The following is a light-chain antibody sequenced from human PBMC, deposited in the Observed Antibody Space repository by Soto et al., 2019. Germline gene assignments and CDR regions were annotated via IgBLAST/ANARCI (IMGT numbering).Light chain of an antibody. CDR1: SGCVGGYNY. CDR2: EIN. J-gene: IGLJ3*02. V-gene: IGLV2-8*01. Sequence: QSALTQPPSASGSHGQSVTISCTGTSGCVGGYNYVSWYQQNLGKAPKPIIYEINQRPSGVPDRFSGSKSGNTASLTVSGLQAEYEADYNCSSYAGNNNMVFGGGTKLTVL. CDR3: SSYAGNNNMV.